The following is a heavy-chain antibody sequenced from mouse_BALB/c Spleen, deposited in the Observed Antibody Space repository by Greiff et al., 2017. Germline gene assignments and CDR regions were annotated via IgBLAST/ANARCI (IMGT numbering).Heavy chain of an antibody. CDR1: GFNIKDYY. CDR3: NPVPGAY. V-gene: IGHV14-4*02. J-gene: IGHJ3*01. Sequence: EVQLQQSGAELVRSGASVKLSCTASGFNIKDYYMHWVKQRPEQGLEWIGWIDPENGDTEYAPKFQGKATMTADTSSNTAYLQLSSLTSEDTAVYYCNPVPGAYWGQGTLVTGSA. D-gene: IGHD5-1*01. CDR2: IDPENGDT.